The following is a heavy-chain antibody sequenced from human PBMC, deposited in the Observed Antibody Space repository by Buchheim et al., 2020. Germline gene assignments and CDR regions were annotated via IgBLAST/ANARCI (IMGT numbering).Heavy chain of an antibody. CDR1: GGSISSSSYY. D-gene: IGHD6-13*01. V-gene: IGHV4-39*01. CDR2: IYYSGST. J-gene: IGHJ6*03. Sequence: QLQLQESGPGLVKPSETLSLTCTVSGGSISSSSYYWGWIRQPPGKGLEWIGSIYYSGSTYYNTSLKSRVTISVDTSKNQFSLKLSSVTAADTAVYYCARRGIAAAGTFRYYYYYMDVWGKGTT. CDR3: ARRGIAAAGTFRYYYYYMDV.